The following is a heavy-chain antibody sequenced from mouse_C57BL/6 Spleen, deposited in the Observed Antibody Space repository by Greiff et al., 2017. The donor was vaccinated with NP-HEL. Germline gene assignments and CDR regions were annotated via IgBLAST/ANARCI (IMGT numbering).Heavy chain of an antibody. Sequence: VQLQQPGTELVKPGASVKLSCKASGYTFTSYWMHWVKQRPGQGLEWIGNIYPSNGGTNYNEKFKSKATLTVDKSSSTAYMQLSSLTSEDAAVYYCARPTTVVARGFAYWGQGTLVTVSA. CDR1: GYTFTSYW. CDR3: ARPTTVVARGFAY. V-gene: IGHV1-53*01. D-gene: IGHD1-1*01. J-gene: IGHJ3*01. CDR2: IYPSNGGT.